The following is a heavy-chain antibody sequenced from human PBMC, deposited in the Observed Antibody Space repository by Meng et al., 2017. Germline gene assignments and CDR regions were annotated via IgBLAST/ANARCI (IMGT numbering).Heavy chain of an antibody. V-gene: IGHV4-34*01. CDR3: ARGPTTMAHDFDY. Sequence: QGHCQVWGPGLLKPSETLSLTCVVSGGSLSDYYWSWIRQPPGKGLEWIGEINHSGSTNYNPSLESRATISVDTSQNNLSLKLSSVTAADSAVYYCARGPTTMAHDFDYWGQGTLVTVSS. CDR2: INHSGST. J-gene: IGHJ4*02. D-gene: IGHD4-11*01. CDR1: GGSLSDYY.